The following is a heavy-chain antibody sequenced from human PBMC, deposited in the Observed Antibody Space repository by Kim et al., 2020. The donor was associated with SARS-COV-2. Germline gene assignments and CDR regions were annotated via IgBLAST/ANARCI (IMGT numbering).Heavy chain of an antibody. CDR3: ARGGVVYFDQYGMDV. CDR2: IYYSGST. V-gene: IGHV4-59*01. CDR1: GGSISSYY. Sequence: SETLSLTCTVSGGSISSYYWSWIRQPPGKGLEWIGYIYYSGSTNYNPSLKSRVTISVDTSKNQFSLKLSSVTAADTAVYYCARGGVVYFDQYGMDVWGQGTTVTVSS. D-gene: IGHD3-9*01. J-gene: IGHJ6*02.